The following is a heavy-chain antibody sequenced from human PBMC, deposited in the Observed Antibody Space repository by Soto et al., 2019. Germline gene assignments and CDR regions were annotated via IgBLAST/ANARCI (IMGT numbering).Heavy chain of an antibody. D-gene: IGHD5-18*01. V-gene: IGHV3-53*02. Sequence: EVQLVGTGGGLIQPGGSLRLSCAASGFTVSSNYMSWVRQAPGKGLEWVSVIYSGGSTYYADSVKGRFTISRDNSKNTLYLQMNSLRAEDTAVYYCARDPGYSYGAPTDYWGQGTLVTVSS. CDR3: ARDPGYSYGAPTDY. CDR2: IYSGGST. J-gene: IGHJ4*02. CDR1: GFTVSSNY.